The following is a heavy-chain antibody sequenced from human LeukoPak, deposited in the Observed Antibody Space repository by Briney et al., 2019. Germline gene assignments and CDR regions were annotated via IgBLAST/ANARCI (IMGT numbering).Heavy chain of an antibody. V-gene: IGHV4-38-2*02. J-gene: IGHJ4*02. CDR3: ARGQYYYGSGSYYLVY. Sequence: PSETLSLTCTVSGYSISSGYYWGWIRQPPGKGLEWIGSIYHSGSTYYNPSLKSRVTISVDTSKNQFSLKLSSVTAADTAVYYCARGQYYYGSGSYYLVYWGQGTLVTVSS. CDR1: GYSISSGYY. D-gene: IGHD3-10*01. CDR2: IYHSGST.